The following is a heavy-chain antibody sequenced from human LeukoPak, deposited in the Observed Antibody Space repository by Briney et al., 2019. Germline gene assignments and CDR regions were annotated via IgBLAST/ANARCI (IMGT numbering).Heavy chain of an antibody. CDR3: ARRNWNYENWLDP. D-gene: IGHD1-7*01. V-gene: IGHV4-39*01. CDR1: GGSISSIAYY. Sequence: SETLSLTCTVSGGSISSIAYYWGWIRQPPGWGVEWNGSIDYTGTNYYNPSLKSRVTISVDTSNTQFFLKLTSVAAADTAVYYCARRNWNYENWLDPWGQGTLVTVSS. J-gene: IGHJ5*02. CDR2: IDYTGTN.